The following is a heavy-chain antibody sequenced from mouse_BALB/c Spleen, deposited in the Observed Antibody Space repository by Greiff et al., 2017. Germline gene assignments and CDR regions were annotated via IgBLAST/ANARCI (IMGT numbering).Heavy chain of an antibody. D-gene: IGHD2-4*01. CDR2: ISSGGST. Sequence: EVHLVESGGGLVKPGGSLKLSCAASGFTFSSYAMSWVRQTPEKRLEWVASISSGGSTYYPDSVKGRFTISRDNARNILYLQMSSLRSEDTAMYYGARVYYDYDDWYFDVWGAGTTVTVSS. CDR3: ARVYYDYDDWYFDV. V-gene: IGHV5-6-5*01. J-gene: IGHJ1*01. CDR1: GFTFSSYA.